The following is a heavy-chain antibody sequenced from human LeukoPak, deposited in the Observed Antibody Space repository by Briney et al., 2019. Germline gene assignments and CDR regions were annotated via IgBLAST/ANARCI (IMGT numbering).Heavy chain of an antibody. CDR2: IAYDGSNK. CDR3: ARANWYNGLDNFDY. Sequence: GRSLRLSCAASGFTFSSYAMHWVRQAPGKGLEWVAFIAYDGSNKYVDSVKGRFTISRDSSKNMLYLQMSSLRGEDTAVYYCARANWYNGLDNFDYWGQGTLVSVSS. V-gene: IGHV3-30-3*01. D-gene: IGHD1/OR15-1a*01. J-gene: IGHJ4*02. CDR1: GFTFSSYA.